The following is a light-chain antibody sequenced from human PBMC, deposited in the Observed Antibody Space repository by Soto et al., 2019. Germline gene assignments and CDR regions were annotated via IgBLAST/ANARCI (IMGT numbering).Light chain of an antibody. CDR2: GAS. CDR3: KQYNNWKT. J-gene: IGKJ1*01. V-gene: IGKV3-15*01. Sequence: EIVMTQSPATLSVSPGERATLSCRASQSVSSNLAWYQQEPGQAPRLLIYGASTRATGIPARFSGSGSGTEFTLTISSLQSEDFAVYYCKQYNNWKTFGQGTKVDNK. CDR1: QSVSSN.